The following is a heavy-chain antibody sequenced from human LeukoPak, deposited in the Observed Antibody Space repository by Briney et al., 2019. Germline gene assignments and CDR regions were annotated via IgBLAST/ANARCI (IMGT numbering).Heavy chain of an antibody. CDR1: GGSISSYY. Sequence: SETLSLTCTVSGGSISSYYWSWIRQPPGKGLEGIGYIYYSGSTNYNPSLKSRVTISVDTSKNQFSLKLSSVTAADTAVYYCARSGSPTGRLDPWGQGTLVTVSS. CDR2: IYYSGST. CDR3: ARSGSPTGRLDP. V-gene: IGHV4-59*01. J-gene: IGHJ5*01. D-gene: IGHD3-10*01.